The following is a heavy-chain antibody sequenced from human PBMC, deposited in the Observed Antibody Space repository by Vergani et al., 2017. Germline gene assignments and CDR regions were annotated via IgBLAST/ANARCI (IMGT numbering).Heavy chain of an antibody. Sequence: EVQLVESGGGLVQPGRSLRLSCAASGFTFDDYAMHWVRQAPGKGLEWVSSISSSSSYIYYADSVKGRFTISRDNAKNSLYLQMNSLRAEDTAVYYCARLGHQFAFDIWGQGTMVTVSS. CDR2: ISSSSSYI. V-gene: IGHV3-21*01. CDR1: GFTFDDYA. J-gene: IGHJ3*02. CDR3: ARLGHQFAFDI.